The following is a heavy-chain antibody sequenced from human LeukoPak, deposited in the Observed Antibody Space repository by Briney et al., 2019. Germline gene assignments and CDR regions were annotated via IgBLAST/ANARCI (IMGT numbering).Heavy chain of an antibody. V-gene: IGHV3-13*01. J-gene: IGHJ6*02. CDR2: IGTAGDT. D-gene: IGHD1-26*01. CDR1: GFTFSSYD. CDR3: ARDSGSYGMDV. Sequence: GGSLRLSCAASGFTFSSYDMHWVRQATGKGLEWVSAIGTAGDTYYPGSVKGRFTVSRENAKNSLYLQMNSLRAGDMAVYYCARDSGSYGMDVWGQGTTVTVSS.